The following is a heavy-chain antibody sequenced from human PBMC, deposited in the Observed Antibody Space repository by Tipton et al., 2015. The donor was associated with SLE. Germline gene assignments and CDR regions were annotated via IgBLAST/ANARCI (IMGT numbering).Heavy chain of an antibody. Sequence: TLSLTCTVSGGSLSSYYWSWIRQSPEKGLEWIGYLSYSGSTNSNPSLKSRVTISVDKSKNQFSLKLSSVTVADTAVYYCAKDYNHDNADYNWGQGTLVIVSS. V-gene: IGHV4-59*12. CDR1: GGSLSSYY. J-gene: IGHJ4*02. CDR2: LSYSGST. CDR3: AKDYNHDNADYN. D-gene: IGHD4-17*01.